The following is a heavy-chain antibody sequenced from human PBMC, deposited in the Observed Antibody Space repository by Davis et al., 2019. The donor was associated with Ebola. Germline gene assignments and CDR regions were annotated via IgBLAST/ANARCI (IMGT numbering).Heavy chain of an antibody. CDR3: ARDIAVAGTGGVDV. CDR2: TIPILGIA. CDR1: RGTFSSHA. D-gene: IGHD6-19*01. Sequence: SVKVPCKASRGTFSSHAISWVRPPPGQGLEWMGSTIPILGIANYAQKFQGRVTITADKSTSTAYMELSSLRAEDTAVYYCARDIAVAGTGGVDVWGQGTTVTVSS. J-gene: IGHJ6*02. V-gene: IGHV1-69*04.